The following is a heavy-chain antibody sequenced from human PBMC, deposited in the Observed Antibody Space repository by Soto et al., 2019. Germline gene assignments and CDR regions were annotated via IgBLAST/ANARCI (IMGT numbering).Heavy chain of an antibody. CDR1: GFTFSSYD. D-gene: IGHD3-3*01. Sequence: PGGSLRLSCAASGFTFSSYDMHWVRQATGKGLEWVSAIGTAGDTYYPGSVKGRSTISRENAKNSLYLQMNSLRAEDTAVYYCARGRGRITIFGVAPYYYYGMDVWGQGTTVTVSS. V-gene: IGHV3-13*01. CDR3: ARGRGRITIFGVAPYYYYGMDV. CDR2: IGTAGDT. J-gene: IGHJ6*02.